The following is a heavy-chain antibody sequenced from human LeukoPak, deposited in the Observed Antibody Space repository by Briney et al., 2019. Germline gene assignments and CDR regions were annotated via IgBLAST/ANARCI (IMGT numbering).Heavy chain of an antibody. CDR1: GFTFSSYE. D-gene: IGHD5-18*01. J-gene: IGHJ4*02. V-gene: IGHV3-48*03. CDR2: ISSSGSTI. CDR3: ASGQLWPYFDY. Sequence: GGSLRLSCTAPGFTFSSYEMNWVRQAPGKGLEWVSYISSSGSTIYYADSVKGRFTISRDNAKNSLYLQMNSLRAEDTAVYYCASGQLWPYFDYWGQGTLVTV.